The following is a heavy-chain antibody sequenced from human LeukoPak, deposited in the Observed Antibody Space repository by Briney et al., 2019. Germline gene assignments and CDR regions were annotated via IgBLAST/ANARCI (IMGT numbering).Heavy chain of an antibody. D-gene: IGHD3-10*01. CDR3: AKAPRGFQWFVEY. Sequence: GGSLRLSCAASGFTFSDCAMSWVRQVPGKGLEWVSDINGSGDRTYYADSVTGRFTISRDNSKNTLYLQMNSLRAEDTAVYFCAKAPRGFQWFVEYWGQGTLVTVSS. J-gene: IGHJ4*02. CDR2: INGSGDRT. CDR1: GFTFSDCA. V-gene: IGHV3-23*01.